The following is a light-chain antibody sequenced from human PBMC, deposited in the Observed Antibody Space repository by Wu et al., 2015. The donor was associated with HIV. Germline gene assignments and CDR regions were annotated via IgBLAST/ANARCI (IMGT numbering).Light chain of an antibody. CDR2: KAS. Sequence: DIQMTQSPSTLPASVGDRVTITCRASQSISTWLAWYQQKPGKAPKLLIYKASSLESGVPSRFSGSGSETEFTLTISSLQPDDFATYYCQKYNTAPWTFGQGTKVEMK. J-gene: IGKJ1*01. V-gene: IGKV1-5*03. CDR1: QSISTW. CDR3: QKYNTAPWT.